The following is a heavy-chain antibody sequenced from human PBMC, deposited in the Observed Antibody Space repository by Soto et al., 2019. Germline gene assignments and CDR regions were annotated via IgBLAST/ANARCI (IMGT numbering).Heavy chain of an antibody. CDR3: AAWGLATNNY. CDR2: ISYDGSNK. Sequence: QVQLVESGGGVVQPGRPLRLSCAASGFTFSSYGMHWVRQAPGKGLEWVAVISYDGSNKYYADSVKGRFTISRDNSKNTLYLQMNSLRAEDTAVYYCAAWGLATNNYWGQGTLVTVSS. D-gene: IGHD5-12*01. CDR1: GFTFSSYG. J-gene: IGHJ4*02. V-gene: IGHV3-30*03.